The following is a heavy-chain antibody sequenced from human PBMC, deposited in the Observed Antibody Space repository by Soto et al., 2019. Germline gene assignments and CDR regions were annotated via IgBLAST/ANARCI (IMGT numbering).Heavy chain of an antibody. CDR3: ARGSAWPNIVFDP. Sequence: QVQLQESGPGLVKASETLSLTCTVSRDSVNSVNNYWSWIRQPPGKGLEWIGYVSYEGSVNYEPSRKSRLTISLDAPKNQFSLHLTSVTAADPALYFCARGSAWPNIVFDPRGQGIRVIVS. CDR2: VSYEGSV. CDR1: RDSVNSVNNY. D-gene: IGHD3-16*02. V-gene: IGHV4-61*01. J-gene: IGHJ5*02.